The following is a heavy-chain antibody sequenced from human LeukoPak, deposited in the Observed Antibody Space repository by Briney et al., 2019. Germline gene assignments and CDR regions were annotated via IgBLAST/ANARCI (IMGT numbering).Heavy chain of an antibody. J-gene: IGHJ4*02. Sequence: GGSLRLSCAASGFTFSSYWMHWVRQAPGKGLVWVSRIKSDGSTNYADSVKGRFTISRDNAKNTVSLQMNSLRAEDTGVYYCARAPRDSSSSNYMRRFDYWGQGTLVTVSS. CDR2: IKSDGST. CDR3: ARAPRDSSSSNYMRRFDY. V-gene: IGHV3-74*01. CDR1: GFTFSSYW. D-gene: IGHD3-22*01.